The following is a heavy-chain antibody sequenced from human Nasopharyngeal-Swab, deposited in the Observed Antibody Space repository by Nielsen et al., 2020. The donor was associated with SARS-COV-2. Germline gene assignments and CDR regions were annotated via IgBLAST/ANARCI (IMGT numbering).Heavy chain of an antibody. V-gene: IGHV1-3*01. CDR1: GYTFTSYA. D-gene: IGHD2-2*01. Sequence: ASVKVSCKASGYTFTSYAMHWVRQAPGQRLEWMGWINAGNGNTKYSQKFQGRVTITRDTSASTAYMELSSLRSEDTAVYYCARRVPAALNWFDPWGQGTLATVSS. J-gene: IGHJ5*02. CDR2: INAGNGNT. CDR3: ARRVPAALNWFDP.